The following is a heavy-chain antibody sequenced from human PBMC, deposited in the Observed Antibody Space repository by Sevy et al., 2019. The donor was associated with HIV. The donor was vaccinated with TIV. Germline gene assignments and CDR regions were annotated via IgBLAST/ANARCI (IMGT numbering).Heavy chain of an antibody. Sequence: GGSLRLSCVASGFTFSSYGMHWVRQAPGKGLEWVAIIWYDGSNKKYADSVKGRFSISRDNSKNTLYLQMNSLRAEDTAVYYCAREGIAVAGIGYYFDYWGQRTLVTVSS. V-gene: IGHV3-33*01. D-gene: IGHD6-19*01. CDR3: AREGIAVAGIGYYFDY. CDR2: IWYDGSNK. CDR1: GFTFSSYG. J-gene: IGHJ4*02.